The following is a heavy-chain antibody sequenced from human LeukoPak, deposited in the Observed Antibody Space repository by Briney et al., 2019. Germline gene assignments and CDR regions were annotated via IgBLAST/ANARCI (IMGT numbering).Heavy chain of an antibody. V-gene: IGHV1-2*02. CDR1: GYTFTGYY. Sequence: ASVKVSCKASGYTFTGYYMHWVRQAPGQGPEWMGWINPNSGGTNYAQKFQGRVTMTRDTSIGTAYMELSRLRSDDTAVYYCARPDCSSASCHGWFDPWGQGTLVTVSS. J-gene: IGHJ5*02. CDR2: INPNSGGT. CDR3: ARPDCSSASCHGWFDP. D-gene: IGHD2-2*01.